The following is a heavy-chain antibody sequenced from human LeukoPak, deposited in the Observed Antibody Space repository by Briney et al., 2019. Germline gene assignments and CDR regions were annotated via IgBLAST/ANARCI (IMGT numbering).Heavy chain of an antibody. J-gene: IGHJ4*02. CDR1: GYTFTGYY. CDR3: ARTSGYDFGTDFDY. V-gene: IGHV1-2*04. Sequence: GASVKVSCKASGYTFTGYYLHWVRQAPGQGLEWMGWINPDSGGTDYEQKFQGWVTMTRDTSISTAYMELSRLRSDDTAVYYCARTSGYDFGTDFDYWGQGTLVTVSS. D-gene: IGHD5-12*01. CDR2: INPDSGGT.